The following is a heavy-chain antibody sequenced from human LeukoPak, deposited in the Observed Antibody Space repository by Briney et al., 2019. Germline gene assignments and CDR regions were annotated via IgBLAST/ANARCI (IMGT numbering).Heavy chain of an antibody. Sequence: KPSETLSLTCVVYGGSFSGYYWSWIRQPPGKGLEWIGEINHSGSTNYNPSLKSRVTISVDTSKNQFSLKLSSVTAADTAVYYCARGGYSGYDFWFDPWGQGTLVTVSS. CDR3: ARGGYSGYDFWFDP. J-gene: IGHJ5*02. CDR1: GGSFSGYY. CDR2: INHSGST. D-gene: IGHD5-12*01. V-gene: IGHV4-34*01.